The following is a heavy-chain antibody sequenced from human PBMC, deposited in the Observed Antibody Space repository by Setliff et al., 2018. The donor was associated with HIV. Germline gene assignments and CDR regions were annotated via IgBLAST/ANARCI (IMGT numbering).Heavy chain of an antibody. CDR3: AKDLGRVDWFDP. J-gene: IGHJ5*02. CDR2: IKEDGSEK. V-gene: IGHV3-7*01. D-gene: IGHD1-26*01. Sequence: GGSLRLSCAASGFTFSSYWVSWVRQAPGKGLEWVANIKEDGSEKYYVDSVKGRFTISRDNAENSLYLQMNSLRAEDTAVYYCAKDLGRVDWFDPWGQGTLVTVSS. CDR1: GFTFSSYW.